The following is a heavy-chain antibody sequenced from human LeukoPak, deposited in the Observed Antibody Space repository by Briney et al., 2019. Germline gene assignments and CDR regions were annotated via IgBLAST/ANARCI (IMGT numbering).Heavy chain of an antibody. V-gene: IGHV3-30-3*01. D-gene: IGHD5-12*01. Sequence: GGSLRPSCAASGFTFSSYAMHWVRQAPGKGLEWVAVISYDGSNKYYADSVKGRFTISRDNSKNTLYLQMNSLRAEDTAVYYCARGEDIVATNYYFDYWGQGTLVTVSS. CDR3: ARGEDIVATNYYFDY. CDR1: GFTFSSYA. CDR2: ISYDGSNK. J-gene: IGHJ4*02.